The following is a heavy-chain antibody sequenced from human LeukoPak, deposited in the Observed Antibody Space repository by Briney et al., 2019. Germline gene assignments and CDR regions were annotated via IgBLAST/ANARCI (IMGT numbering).Heavy chain of an antibody. CDR3: ARERARYYFDY. Sequence: SETLSLTCTVSGGSISGYYWSWIRQPPGKGLEWIGDIYYSGSTNYNPSLKSRVTISVDTSKNQFSLKLSSVTAADTAVYYCARERARYYFDYWGQGTLVTVSS. V-gene: IGHV4-59*01. J-gene: IGHJ4*02. CDR1: GGSISGYY. CDR2: IYYSGST.